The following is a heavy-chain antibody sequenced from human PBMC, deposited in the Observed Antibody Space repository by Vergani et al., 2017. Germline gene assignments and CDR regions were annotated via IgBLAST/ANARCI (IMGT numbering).Heavy chain of an antibody. Sequence: QVQLQESGPGLVKPSETLSLTCTVSGGSISSYYWSWIRQPPGKGLEWIGYIYYSGSTNYNPSLKNRVTISVDTSKNQFSLKLSSVTAADTAVYYCARGETPGPYFDYWGQGTLVTVSS. J-gene: IGHJ4*02. V-gene: IGHV4-59*01. D-gene: IGHD4-23*01. CDR1: GGSISSYY. CDR3: ARGETPGPYFDY. CDR2: IYYSGST.